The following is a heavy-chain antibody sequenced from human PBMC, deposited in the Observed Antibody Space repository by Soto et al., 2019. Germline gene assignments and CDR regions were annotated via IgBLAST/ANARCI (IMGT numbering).Heavy chain of an antibody. CDR3: ARDRLTLALYYYYGMDV. V-gene: IGHV3-30-3*01. CDR2: ISYDGSNK. Sequence: GGSLRLSCAASGFTFSSYAMHWVRQAPGKGLEWVAVISYDGSNKYYADSVKGRFTISRDNSKNTLYLQMNSLRAEDTAVYYYARDRLTLALYYYYGMDVWGQGTTVTVSS. J-gene: IGHJ6*02. D-gene: IGHD2-15*01. CDR1: GFTFSSYA.